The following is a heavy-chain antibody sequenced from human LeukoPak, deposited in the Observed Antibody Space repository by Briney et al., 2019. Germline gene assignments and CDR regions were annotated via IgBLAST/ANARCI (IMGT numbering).Heavy chain of an antibody. CDR3: ARGGGDYDSSGYFDY. J-gene: IGHJ4*02. CDR2: IYSSGTT. CDR1: GFPVSSNH. V-gene: IGHV3-53*01. Sequence: GGSLRLSCAASGFPVSSNHMNWVRQAPGKGLEWVSVIYSSGTTYYADSVKGRFTISRDNSKNTLYLQMNSLRAEDTAVYYCARGGGDYDSSGYFDYWGRGTLVTVSS. D-gene: IGHD3-22*01.